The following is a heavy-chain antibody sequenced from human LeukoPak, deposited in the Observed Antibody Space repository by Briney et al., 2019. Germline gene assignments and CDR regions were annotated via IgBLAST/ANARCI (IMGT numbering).Heavy chain of an antibody. J-gene: IGHJ4*02. CDR1: GYTFTNYA. CDR3: AREVKYRSGPLTDLLPYYFDY. V-gene: IGHV1-3*03. CDR2: INTGNGNT. D-gene: IGHD6-19*01. Sequence: ASVKVSCKASGYTFTNYAMHWVRQAPGQRLEWMGWINTGNGNTKYSQDFQGRVTITRDTSANTAYMEMRSLRSEDMAVYYCAREVKYRSGPLTDLLPYYFDYWGPGTLVTVSS.